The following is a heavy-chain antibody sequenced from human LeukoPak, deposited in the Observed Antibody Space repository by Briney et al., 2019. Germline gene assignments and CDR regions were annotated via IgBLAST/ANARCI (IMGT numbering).Heavy chain of an antibody. Sequence: PSETLSLTCTVSGGSISSSNYYWGWIRQPPGKGLEWIGSIYYSGNTYYNPSLKSRVTISVDTSKNQFSLKLSSVTAADTAVYYCARTRYYYNSRSYGAPYYFDYWGQGTLVTVSS. J-gene: IGHJ4*02. CDR2: IYYSGNT. CDR1: GGSISSSNYY. V-gene: IGHV4-39*01. D-gene: IGHD3-10*01. CDR3: ARTRYYYNSRSYGAPYYFDY.